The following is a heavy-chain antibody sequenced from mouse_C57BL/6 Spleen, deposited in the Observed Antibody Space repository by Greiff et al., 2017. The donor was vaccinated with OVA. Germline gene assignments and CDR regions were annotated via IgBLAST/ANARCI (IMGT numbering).Heavy chain of an antibody. D-gene: IGHD2-1*01. Sequence: VHLVESGAELVRPGTSVKMSCKASGYTFTNYWIGWAKQRPGHGLEWIGDIYPGGGYTNYNEKFKGKATLTADKSSSTAYMQFSSLTSEDTAIYYCARLELLYWYFDVWGTGTTVTVSS. V-gene: IGHV1-63*01. CDR3: ARLELLYWYFDV. CDR2: IYPGGGYT. J-gene: IGHJ1*03. CDR1: GYTFTNYW.